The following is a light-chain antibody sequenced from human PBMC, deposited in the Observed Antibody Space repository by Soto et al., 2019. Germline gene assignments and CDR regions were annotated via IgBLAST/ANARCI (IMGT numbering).Light chain of an antibody. V-gene: IGLV2-14*03. J-gene: IGLJ1*01. Sequence: QSALTQPASVSGSPGQSITISCTGTSNDVGGYNYVSWYQQHPGKAPRLIIHDVSHRPSGVSDRFAGSKSGNTASLIISGLQAEDEADYYCSSYSPRSLYVLGSWTKVTVL. CDR2: DVS. CDR1: SNDVGGYNY. CDR3: SSYSPRSLYV.